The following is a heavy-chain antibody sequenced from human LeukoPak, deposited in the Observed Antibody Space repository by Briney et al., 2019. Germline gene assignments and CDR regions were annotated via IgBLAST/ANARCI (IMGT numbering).Heavy chain of an antibody. Sequence: GGALRLSCAASGFTISDYTMNWVRLAPGKGLEWVANIKQDGSEKYYVDSVRGRFTISRDNAKNSLYLQMNSLRAEDTAVYYCARAVGNSGNDYWGQGALVTVSP. J-gene: IGHJ4*02. CDR2: IKQDGSEK. CDR1: GFTISDYT. V-gene: IGHV3-7*04. CDR3: ARAVGNSGNDY. D-gene: IGHD4-23*01.